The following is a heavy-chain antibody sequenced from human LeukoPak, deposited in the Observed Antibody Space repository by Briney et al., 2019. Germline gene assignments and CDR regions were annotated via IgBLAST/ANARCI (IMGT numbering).Heavy chain of an antibody. J-gene: IGHJ5*02. V-gene: IGHV4-59*11. CDR1: GGSISSHY. Sequence: SETLSPTCTVSGGSISSHYWSWVRQPPGKGLGWIWYIYYSGSTNYNPSLKSRVTISVDTSKNQFSLKLSSVTAADTAVYYCARVGDCSSTSCFLSWFDPWGQGTLVTVSS. D-gene: IGHD2-2*01. CDR2: IYYSGST. CDR3: ARVGDCSSTSCFLSWFDP.